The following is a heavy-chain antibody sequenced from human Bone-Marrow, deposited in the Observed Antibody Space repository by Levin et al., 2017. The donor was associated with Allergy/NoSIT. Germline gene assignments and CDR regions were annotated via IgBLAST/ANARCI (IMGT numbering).Heavy chain of an antibody. CDR2: TNHRGST. V-gene: IGHV4-34*01. CDR1: GGSFSDNY. CDR3: ASGPPSDYYDRNGFYPGLNY. J-gene: IGHJ4*02. D-gene: IGHD3-22*01. Sequence: KTGGSLRLSCAVHGGSFSDNYWYWIRQPPGKGPQWLGETNHRGSTNYNPSLKSRVTISVDTSNNQFSLKLSSVTAADTAVYYCASGPPSDYYDRNGFYPGLNYWGQGTLVTGSS.